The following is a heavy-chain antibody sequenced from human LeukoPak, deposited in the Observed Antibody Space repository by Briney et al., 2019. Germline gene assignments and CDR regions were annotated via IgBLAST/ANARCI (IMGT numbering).Heavy chain of an antibody. CDR3: ARQQLSQLYYFDY. Sequence: SGTLSLTCTVSGGSISSYYWSWIRQPPGKGLEWIGYIYYSGSTNYNPSLKSRVTISVDTSKNQFSLKLSSVTAADTAVYYCARQQLSQLYYFDYWGQGTLVTVSS. J-gene: IGHJ4*02. CDR2: IYYSGST. CDR1: GGSISSYY. V-gene: IGHV4-59*01. D-gene: IGHD6-13*01.